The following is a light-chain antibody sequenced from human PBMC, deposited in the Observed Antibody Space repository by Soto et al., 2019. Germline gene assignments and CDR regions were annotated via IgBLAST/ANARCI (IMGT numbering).Light chain of an antibody. J-gene: IGKJ5*01. V-gene: IGKV1-9*01. CDR2: AAS. CDR3: QQLFDSPIT. Sequence: GDSVTITCRASQVISTSLAWYQVKPGKAPKLLIYAASTLESGVPSRLRATVSGTEFSLTITSMKTEDFATYYCQQLFDSPITFGQGTRLEIK. CDR1: QVISTS.